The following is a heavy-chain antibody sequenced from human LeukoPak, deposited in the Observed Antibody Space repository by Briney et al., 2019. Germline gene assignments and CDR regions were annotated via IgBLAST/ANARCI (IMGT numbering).Heavy chain of an antibody. CDR2: IDYSGDSP. J-gene: IGHJ4*02. CDR1: GFTLSSYE. Sequence: GGSLRLSCTGSGFTLSSYEMTWIRQAPGKGPEWVSSIDYSGDSPYYADSVKGRFTMSRDNSKNIVYLQLSSLRPEDTAVYYCAKGTYGSGSYSQDYWGQGTLVTVSS. CDR3: AKGTYGSGSYSQDY. D-gene: IGHD3-10*01. V-gene: IGHV3-23*01.